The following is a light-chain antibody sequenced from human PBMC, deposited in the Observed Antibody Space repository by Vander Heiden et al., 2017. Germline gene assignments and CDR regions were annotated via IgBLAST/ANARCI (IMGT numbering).Light chain of an antibody. CDR1: SSNIGSNY. CDR2: RNN. J-gene: IGLJ2*01. CDR3: AAWDDSLSGLVV. Sequence: QSVLTQPPSASGTPGQRVTISCSGSSSNIGSNYVYWYQQLPGTAPKLLIYRNNQRPSGVPDRFSGSKSGTSASLAISGLRSEDEADDYCAAWDDSLSGLVVFGGGTKLTVL. V-gene: IGLV1-47*01.